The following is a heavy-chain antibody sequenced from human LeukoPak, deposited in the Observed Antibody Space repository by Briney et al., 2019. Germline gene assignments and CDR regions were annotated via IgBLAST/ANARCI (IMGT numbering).Heavy chain of an antibody. CDR2: ISAYNGNT. Sequence: AASVKVSCKASGYTFTSYGISWVRQAPGQGLEWMGWISAYNGNTNYAQKLKGGVTMTTDTSTSTAYMELRSLRSDDTAVYYCARASHGIAAASWFDPWGQGTLVTVSS. CDR3: ARASHGIAAASWFDP. J-gene: IGHJ5*02. D-gene: IGHD6-13*01. V-gene: IGHV1-18*01. CDR1: GYTFTSYG.